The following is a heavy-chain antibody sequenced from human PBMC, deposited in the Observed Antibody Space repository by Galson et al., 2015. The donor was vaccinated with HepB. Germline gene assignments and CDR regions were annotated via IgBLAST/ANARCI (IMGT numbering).Heavy chain of an antibody. CDR3: VRDLSCNGGGCEYF. V-gene: IGHV3-23*01. Sequence: SLRLSCAASGFSFSTYAMSWVRQAPGKGLEWVSAVSGSGGSKFHADSVKGRFTVSRDNSRNTLYLQMNSLRVEDTAVYYCVRDLSCNGGGCEYF. CDR1: GFSFSTYA. D-gene: IGHD2-15*01. CDR2: VSGSGGSK. J-gene: IGHJ1*01.